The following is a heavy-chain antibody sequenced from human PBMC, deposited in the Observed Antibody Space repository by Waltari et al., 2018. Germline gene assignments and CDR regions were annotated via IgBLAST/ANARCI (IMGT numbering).Heavy chain of an antibody. J-gene: IGHJ4*02. D-gene: IGHD2-8*01. CDR2: ISYDGSNK. CDR3: ARGVSLHYYGY. CDR1: GFTFSSYA. Sequence: QVQLVESGGGVVQPGRSLRLSCAASGFTFSSYAMHWVRQAPGKGLEWVAVISYDGSNKYYADSVKGRFTISRDKSKNTLYLQMNSLRAEDTAVYYCARGVSLHYYGYWGQGTLVTVSS. V-gene: IGHV3-30-3*01.